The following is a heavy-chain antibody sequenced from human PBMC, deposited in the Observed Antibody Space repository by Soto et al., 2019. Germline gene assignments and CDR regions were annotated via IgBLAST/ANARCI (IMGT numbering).Heavy chain of an antibody. Sequence: GASVKVSCKASGGTFSSYAISWVRQAPGQELEWMGGIIPIFGTANYAQKFQGRVTITADKSTSTAYMELSSLRSEDTAVYYCARDSSSSSGWFDPWGQGTLVTVYS. J-gene: IGHJ5*02. CDR2: IIPIFGTA. CDR1: GGTFSSYA. CDR3: ARDSSSSSGWFDP. V-gene: IGHV1-69*06. D-gene: IGHD6-6*01.